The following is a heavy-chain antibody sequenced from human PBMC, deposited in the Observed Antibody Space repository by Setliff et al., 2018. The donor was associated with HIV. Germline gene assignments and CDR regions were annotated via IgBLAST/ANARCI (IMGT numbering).Heavy chain of an antibody. J-gene: IGHJ4*02. CDR1: GGSISGFH. D-gene: IGHD2-15*01. V-gene: IGHV4-4*08. CDR2: IYTGGST. CDR3: AKARSVADFDY. Sequence: LSLTCTVSGGSISGFHWSWIRQSPGKGLEWIGYIYTGGSTNYNPSLKSRVTISVDTSKSQFSLKLNSVTAADTAVYYCAKARSVADFDYWGQGTLVTVSS.